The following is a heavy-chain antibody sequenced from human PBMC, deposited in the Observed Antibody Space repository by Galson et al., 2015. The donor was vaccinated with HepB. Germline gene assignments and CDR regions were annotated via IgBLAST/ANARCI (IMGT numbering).Heavy chain of an antibody. Sequence: SLRLSCAASGFTFSSYAMHWVRQAPGKGLEYVSAISSNGGSTYYADSVKGRFTISRDNSKNTLYLQMSGLRAEDTAVYYCVKPLYIVVVTAAPDYWGQGTLVTVSS. CDR2: ISSNGGST. CDR1: GFTFSSYA. D-gene: IGHD2-21*02. J-gene: IGHJ4*02. CDR3: VKPLYIVVVTAAPDY. V-gene: IGHV3-64D*06.